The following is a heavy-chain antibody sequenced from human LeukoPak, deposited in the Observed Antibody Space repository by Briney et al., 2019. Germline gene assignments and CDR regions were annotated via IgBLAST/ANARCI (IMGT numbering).Heavy chain of an antibody. D-gene: IGHD2-15*01. CDR2: INPNSGGT. CDR1: GYTFTGYY. V-gene: IGHV1-2*02. CDR3: ARVVERWWGPADY. Sequence: ASVKVSCKASGYTFTGYYMHWVRQAPGQGLEWMGWINPNSGGTNYAQKFQGRVTMTRDTSISTAYMELSRLRSDDTAVYYCARVVERWWGPADYWGQGTLVTVSS. J-gene: IGHJ4*02.